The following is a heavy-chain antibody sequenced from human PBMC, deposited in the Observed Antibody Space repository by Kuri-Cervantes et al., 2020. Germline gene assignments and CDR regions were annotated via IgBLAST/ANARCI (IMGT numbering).Heavy chain of an antibody. V-gene: IGHV1-46*01. CDR1: GYTFTGYY. CDR3: ARDKGIAAADPNYYYYYGMDV. D-gene: IGHD6-13*01. J-gene: IGHJ6*02. CDR2: INPSGGST. Sequence: ASVKVSCKASGYTFTGYYMHWVRQAPGQGLEWMGIINPSGGSTSYAQKFQGRVTMTRDTSTSTVYMELSSLRSDDTAVYYCARDKGIAAADPNYYYYYGMDVWGQGTTVTVSS.